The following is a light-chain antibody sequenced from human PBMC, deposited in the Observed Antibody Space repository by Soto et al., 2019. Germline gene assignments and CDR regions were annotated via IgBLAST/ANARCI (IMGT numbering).Light chain of an antibody. CDR1: QSISIW. CDR3: QHWNYYSWT. J-gene: IGKJ1*01. Sequence: DIHMTQSPSTLSASVGDRVTITCRASQSISIWLAWYQQKPGKAPNLLIYKTSSLETGVPSRFSGSGSGTEFTLTISSLQPDDFATYYCQHWNYYSWTVGQGTKVDVK. CDR2: KTS. V-gene: IGKV1-5*03.